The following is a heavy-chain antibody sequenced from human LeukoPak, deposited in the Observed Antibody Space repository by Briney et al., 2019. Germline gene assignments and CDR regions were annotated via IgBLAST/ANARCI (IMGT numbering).Heavy chain of an antibody. CDR1: GYTFTGYY. V-gene: IGHV1-2*02. J-gene: IGHJ5*02. CDR2: INPNRGGT. CDR3: ARVGYECMPLGWFDP. Sequence: GASVKVSCKASGYTFTGYYMQCVRQAPGQGLEWMGWINPNRGGTNYAQKFQGRVTMTRDTSISTAYMELSRLRSDDTAVYYCARVGYECMPLGWFDPWGQGTLVTVSS. D-gene: IGHD2-8*01.